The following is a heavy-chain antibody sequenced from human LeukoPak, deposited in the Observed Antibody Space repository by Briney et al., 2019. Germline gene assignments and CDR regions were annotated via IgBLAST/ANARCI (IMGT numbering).Heavy chain of an antibody. CDR1: GGSISSYY. D-gene: IGHD4-17*01. CDR3: ARRTTVTSPTSADYYYYYYMDV. CDR2: IYYSGCT. V-gene: IGHV4-59*12. Sequence: SETLSLTCTVSGGSISSYYWSWIRQPPGKGLEWIGYIYYSGCTKYNPSLTSRVTISVDTAKNQFSLKLSSVTAADPAVYYCARRTTVTSPTSADYYYYYYMDVWGKGTTVTVSS. J-gene: IGHJ6*03.